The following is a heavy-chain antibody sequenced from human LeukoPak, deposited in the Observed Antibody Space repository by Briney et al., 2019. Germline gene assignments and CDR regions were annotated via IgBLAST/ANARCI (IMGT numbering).Heavy chain of an antibody. CDR1: GFTFDDYG. J-gene: IGHJ3*02. Sequence: GGSLRLSCAASGFTFDDYGMSWVRQAPGKGPEWVSGINWNGGSTGYADSVKGRFTISRDNAKNSLYLQMNSLRAEDTAVYYCARRSLGDAFDIWGQGTMVTVSS. D-gene: IGHD7-27*01. CDR3: ARRSLGDAFDI. V-gene: IGHV3-20*04. CDR2: INWNGGST.